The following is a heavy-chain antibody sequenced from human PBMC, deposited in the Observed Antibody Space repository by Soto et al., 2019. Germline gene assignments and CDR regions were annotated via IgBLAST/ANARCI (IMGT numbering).Heavy chain of an antibody. V-gene: IGHV3-30-3*01. D-gene: IGHD1-26*01. J-gene: IGHJ4*02. CDR1: GFIFSSYT. CDR3: ARAPSGSYPEFDF. CDR2: ITYDGSNQ. Sequence: LRLSCAASGFIFSSYTMHWVRQAPGKGLEWVGVITYDGSNQYYADSVKGRFTISRDNSRNMLFLQMNSLRPDDTAVYYCARAPSGSYPEFDFWGQGTLVTVSS.